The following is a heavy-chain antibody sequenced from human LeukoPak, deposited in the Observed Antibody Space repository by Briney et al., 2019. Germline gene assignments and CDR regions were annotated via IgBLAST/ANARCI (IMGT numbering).Heavy chain of an antibody. V-gene: IGHV3-73*01. CDR2: IRSKANSYAT. CDR1: GFTFSAST. D-gene: IGHD5-18*01. J-gene: IGHJ4*02. Sequence: GGSLKLSCAASGFTFSASTMHWVRQASGKGLEWVGRIRSKANSYATAYAASVKGRFTISRDDSKNTAYLQMNSLETEDTAAYYCTTVDTTMVWGQGTLVTVSS. CDR3: TTVDTTMV.